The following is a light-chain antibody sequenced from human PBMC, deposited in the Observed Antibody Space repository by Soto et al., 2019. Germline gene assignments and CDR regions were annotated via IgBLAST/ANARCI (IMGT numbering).Light chain of an antibody. CDR2: KAS. J-gene: IGKJ4*01. V-gene: IGKV1-5*03. Sequence: DIQMTQSPSTLSASVGDRVTITCRASQSISNWLAWYQQKPGKAPKFLIDKASSLESGVHSRFSGSGSGTEFTLTISSLQPDDFATYYCQQYNTYPLTFGGGTKVEIK. CDR3: QQYNTYPLT. CDR1: QSISNW.